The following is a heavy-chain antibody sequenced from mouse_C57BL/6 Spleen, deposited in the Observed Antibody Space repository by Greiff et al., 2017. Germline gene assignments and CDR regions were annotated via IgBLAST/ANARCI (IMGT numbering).Heavy chain of an antibody. CDR2: IDPEDGET. CDR3: SRSEEGYYYGSSYDYFDY. V-gene: IGHV14-2*01. D-gene: IGHD1-1*01. Sequence: EVKLMESGAELVKPGASVKLSCTASGFNIKDYYMHWVKQRTEQGLEWIGRIDPEDGETKYAPKFQGKATITADTSSNTAYLQLSSLTSEDTAVYYCSRSEEGYYYGSSYDYFDYWGQGTTLTVSS. CDR1: GFNIKDYY. J-gene: IGHJ2*01.